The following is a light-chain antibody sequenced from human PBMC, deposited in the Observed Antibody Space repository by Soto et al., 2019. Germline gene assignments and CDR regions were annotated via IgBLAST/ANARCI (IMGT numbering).Light chain of an antibody. CDR2: GAS. Sequence: IVMTQSPATLSVSPGERATLSCRASQSVSSNLAWYQQKPGQAPRLLIYGASTRATGIPARFSGSGSGTEFTLTISSLQSADFAVYYCQQYNNWPRTFGQGTRLEIK. J-gene: IGKJ5*01. CDR1: QSVSSN. V-gene: IGKV3-15*01. CDR3: QQYNNWPRT.